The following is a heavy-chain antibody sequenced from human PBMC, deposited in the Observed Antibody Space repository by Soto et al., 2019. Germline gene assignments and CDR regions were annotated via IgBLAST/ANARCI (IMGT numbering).Heavy chain of an antibody. CDR3: AKDQATVTRRRGPFDY. CDR2: ISYDGSNK. CDR1: GFTFSSYG. D-gene: IGHD4-17*01. V-gene: IGHV3-30*18. Sequence: QVQLVESGGGVVQPGRSLRLSCAASGFTFSSYGMHWVRQAPGKGLEWVAVISYDGSNKYYADSVKGRFTISRDNXKXMLYLQMNSLRAEDTAVYYCAKDQATVTRRRGPFDYWGQGTLVTVSS. J-gene: IGHJ4*02.